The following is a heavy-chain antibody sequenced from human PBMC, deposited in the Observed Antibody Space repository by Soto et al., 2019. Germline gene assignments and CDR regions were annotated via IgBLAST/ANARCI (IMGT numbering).Heavy chain of an antibody. D-gene: IGHD2-2*01. Sequence: EVQLLESGGGLVQPGGSLRLSCTASGFTFSTYAMSWVRQAPGKGLEWVSTISDSGSTYYADPEKGRFTISRDNSKNTLYLEMNSLRAEDTAVYYCAKDKGGRYCSRTSCLYSFDYWGQGTLVTVSS. V-gene: IGHV3-23*01. CDR3: AKDKGGRYCSRTSCLYSFDY. J-gene: IGHJ4*02. CDR2: ISDSGST. CDR1: GFTFSTYA.